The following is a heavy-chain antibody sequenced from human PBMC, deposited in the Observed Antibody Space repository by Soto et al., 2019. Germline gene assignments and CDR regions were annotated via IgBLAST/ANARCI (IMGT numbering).Heavy chain of an antibody. CDR2: ISTSGGST. CDR3: SLSDRYYGMDV. V-gene: IGHV3-23*01. J-gene: IGHJ6*02. CDR1: GFTFSSYA. Sequence: EVQLLESGGGLVQPGGSLRLSCAASGFTFSSYAMSWVRQAPGKGLEWVSSISTSGGSTYYADSVKGRFTISRDNSNNTLYLQMNILRAEDTAVYYCSLSDRYYGMDVWGLGTRVSVSS.